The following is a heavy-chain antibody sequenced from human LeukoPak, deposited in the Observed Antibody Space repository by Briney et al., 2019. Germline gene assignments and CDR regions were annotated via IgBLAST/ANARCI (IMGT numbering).Heavy chain of an antibody. CDR3: ARSSPLGRRGLSFFDY. J-gene: IGHJ4*02. D-gene: IGHD3-16*02. CDR1: GFTVSSNY. CDR2: IYSGGST. Sequence: PGGSLRLSCAASGFTVSSNYMSWVRQAPGRGLEWVSVIYSGGSTYYADSVKGRFTISRDNSKNTLYLQMNSLRAEDTAVYYCARSSPLGRRGLSFFDYWGQGTLVTVSS. V-gene: IGHV3-66*02.